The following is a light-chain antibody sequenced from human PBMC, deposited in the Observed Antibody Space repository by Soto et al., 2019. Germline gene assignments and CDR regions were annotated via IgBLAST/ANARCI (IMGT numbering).Light chain of an antibody. J-gene: IGKJ2*01. V-gene: IGKV4-1*01. CDR2: WAS. Sequence: DIVMTQSPDSLAVSLGERATINCKSSQSVLYSLNNKNYLAWYQQKPGHPPKLLIYWASSRESGVPDRFSGSGFGTDFALTISSLQAEDVAVYYCQQYYGTPHTFGQGTKLEIK. CDR3: QQYYGTPHT. CDR1: QSVLYSLNNKNY.